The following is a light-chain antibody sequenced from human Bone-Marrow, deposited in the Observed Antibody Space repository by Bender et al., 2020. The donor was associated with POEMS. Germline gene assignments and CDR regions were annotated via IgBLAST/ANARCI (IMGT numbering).Light chain of an antibody. CDR1: SSDIGGYDY. CDR3: QSYDNSLGGWV. CDR2: GYN. J-gene: IGLJ3*02. Sequence: QSALTQPPSASGSPGESVTISCTGTSSDIGGYDYVSWYEQPPGKAPKLIIYGYNNRPSGVPDRFSGSKSGTSASLAITGLQAEDEGDYYCQSYDNSLGGWVFGGGTKLTVL. V-gene: IGLV2-8*01.